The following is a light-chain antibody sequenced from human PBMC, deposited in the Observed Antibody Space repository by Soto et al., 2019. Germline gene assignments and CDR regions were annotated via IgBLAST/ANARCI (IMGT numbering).Light chain of an antibody. CDR3: QQYNTSPRT. Sequence: EIVMTQSPATLSVSPGERATLSCRASQSVSSNLAWYQQKRGQAPRLLIYGASNRATGIPDRFSGSGSGTDFTLTISRLEPEDFAVYYCQQYNTSPRTFGQGTKVDIK. J-gene: IGKJ1*01. CDR1: QSVSSN. V-gene: IGKV3D-15*01. CDR2: GAS.